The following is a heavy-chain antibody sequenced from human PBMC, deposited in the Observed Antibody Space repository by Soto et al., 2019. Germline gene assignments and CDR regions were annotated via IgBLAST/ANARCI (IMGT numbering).Heavy chain of an antibody. D-gene: IGHD3-22*01. CDR1: GFTFSSYG. Sequence: GGSLRLSCAASGFTFSSYGMHWVRQAPGKGLEWVAVISYDGSNNYYADSVKGRFTISRDNSKNTLYLQMNSLRAEDTAVYYCAKDKASYYYDSSGYFDYWGQGTLVTVSS. V-gene: IGHV3-30*18. J-gene: IGHJ4*02. CDR3: AKDKASYYYDSSGYFDY. CDR2: ISYDGSNN.